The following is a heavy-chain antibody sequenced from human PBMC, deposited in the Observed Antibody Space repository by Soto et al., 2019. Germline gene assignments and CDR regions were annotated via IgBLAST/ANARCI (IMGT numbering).Heavy chain of an antibody. CDR3: AKDGRMGNCTNGVCYKYFQH. CDR1: GFTFSSYA. V-gene: IGHV3-23*01. D-gene: IGHD2-8*01. Sequence: GESLKISCAASGFTFSSYAMSWVRQAPGKGLEWVSAISGSGGSTYYADSVKGRFTISRDNSKNTLYLQMNSLRAEDTAVYYCAKDGRMGNCTNGVCYKYFQHWGQGTLVTVSS. J-gene: IGHJ1*01. CDR2: ISGSGGST.